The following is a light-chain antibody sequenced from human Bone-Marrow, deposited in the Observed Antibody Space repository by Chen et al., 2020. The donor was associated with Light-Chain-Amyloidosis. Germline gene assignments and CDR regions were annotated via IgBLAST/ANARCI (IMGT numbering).Light chain of an antibody. V-gene: IGKV4-1*01. J-gene: IGKJ2*01. CDR3: QQYYSTPLT. CDR1: QSVLYSSNNKNY. CDR2: WAS. Sequence: DIVMTQSPDSLAVSLGVRATINCKSSQSVLYSSNNKNYLAWYQQKPVQPPKLLIYWASTRESGVPDRFSGSGSGTDFTLTISSLQAEDVAVYYCQQYYSTPLTFGQGTKLEIK.